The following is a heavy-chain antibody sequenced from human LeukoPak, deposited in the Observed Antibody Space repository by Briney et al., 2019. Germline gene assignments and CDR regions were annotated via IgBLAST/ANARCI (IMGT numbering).Heavy chain of an antibody. J-gene: IGHJ4*02. CDR2: IYYSGST. V-gene: IGHV4-59*01. CDR3: ARMYSSGYYLYYFDY. D-gene: IGHD3-22*01. Sequence: SETLSLTCTVSGGSISSYYWSWIRKPPGKGLEWIGYIYYSGSTNYNPSLKSRVTISVDTSKNQFSLKLSSVTAADTALYYCARMYSSGYYLYYFDYWGQGTLVTVSS. CDR1: GGSISSYY.